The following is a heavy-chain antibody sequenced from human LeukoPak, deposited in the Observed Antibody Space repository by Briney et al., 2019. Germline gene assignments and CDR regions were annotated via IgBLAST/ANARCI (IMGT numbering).Heavy chain of an antibody. Sequence: GGSLRLSCAASGFTFSSYGMHWVRQAPGKGLEWVAFIRYDGSHKYYADSVKGRFTISRDNAKNSLYLQINSLRAEDTAVYYCARDSKSVPSSTSCSFFDYWGQGTLVTVSS. V-gene: IGHV3-30*02. J-gene: IGHJ4*02. CDR3: ARDSKSVPSSTSCSFFDY. CDR2: IRYDGSHK. CDR1: GFTFSSYG. D-gene: IGHD2-2*01.